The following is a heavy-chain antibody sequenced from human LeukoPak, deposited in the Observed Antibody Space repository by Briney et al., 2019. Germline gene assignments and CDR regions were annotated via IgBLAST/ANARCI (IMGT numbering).Heavy chain of an antibody. CDR2: ISWNSGSI. Sequence: GGSLRLSCAASGFTFDDYAMHWVRQAPGKGLEWVSGISWNSGSIGYADSVKGRFTISRDNAKNSLYLQMNSLRAEDTAVYYCARDGIAAAAFNWFDPWGQGTLVTVSS. CDR3: ARDGIAAAAFNWFDP. D-gene: IGHD6-13*01. V-gene: IGHV3-9*01. J-gene: IGHJ5*02. CDR1: GFTFDDYA.